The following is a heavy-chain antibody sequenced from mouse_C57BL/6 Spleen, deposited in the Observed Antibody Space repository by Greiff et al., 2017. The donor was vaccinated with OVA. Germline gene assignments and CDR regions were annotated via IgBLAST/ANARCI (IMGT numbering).Heavy chain of an antibody. CDR3: ARASYYYGPYFDY. CDR2: INYDGSST. D-gene: IGHD1-1*01. V-gene: IGHV5-16*01. J-gene: IGHJ2*01. CDR1: GFTFSDYY. Sequence: EVKVVESEGGLVQPGSSMKLSCTASGFTFSDYYMAWVRQVPEKGLEWVANINYDGSSTYYLDFLKSRFIISRDNAKNILYLQMSSLKSEDTATYYCARASYYYGPYFDYWGQGTTLTVSS.